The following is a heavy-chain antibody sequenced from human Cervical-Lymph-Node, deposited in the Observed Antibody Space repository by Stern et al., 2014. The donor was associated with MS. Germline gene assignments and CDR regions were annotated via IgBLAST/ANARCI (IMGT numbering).Heavy chain of an antibody. V-gene: IGHV7-4-1*02. CDR1: GYTFTRNA. D-gene: IGHD2-2*01. CDR2: INTNTGNT. Sequence: QVQLVQSGSELKKPGASVKVSCKASGYTFTRNAMNWVRQAPGQRLEWMGWINTNTGNTTYAQGFPGRFVFSLDTSVSTAYLQISSLKAEDTAIYYCARVKPAAILDYWGQGTLVTVSS. J-gene: IGHJ4*02. CDR3: ARVKPAAILDY.